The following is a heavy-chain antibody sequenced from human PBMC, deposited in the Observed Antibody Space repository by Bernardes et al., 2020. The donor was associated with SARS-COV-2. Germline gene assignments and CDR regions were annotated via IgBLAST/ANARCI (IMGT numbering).Heavy chain of an antibody. V-gene: IGHV1-69*13. CDR1: GGTFSSYA. Sequence: VKVSCKASGGTFSSYAISWVRQAPGQGLEWMGGIIPIFGTATYAQKFQGRVTITADKSTSTAYMELSSLRSEDTAVYYCARALFLEWLPQLTFYYYYGMDVWGQGTTVTVSS. J-gene: IGHJ6*02. D-gene: IGHD3-3*01. CDR2: IIPIFGTA. CDR3: ARALFLEWLPQLTFYYYYGMDV.